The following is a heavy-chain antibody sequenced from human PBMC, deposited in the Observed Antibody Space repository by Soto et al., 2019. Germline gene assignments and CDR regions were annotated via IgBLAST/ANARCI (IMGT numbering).Heavy chain of an antibody. V-gene: IGHV4-39*01. J-gene: IGHJ6*03. D-gene: IGHD3-16*02. Sequence: QLQLQESGPGLVKPSETLSLTCTVSGGSISSSSYYWGWIRQPPGKGLEWIGSIYYSGSTYYNPSLKSRVTISVDTSKNQFSLKLSSVTAADTAVYYCARHSDDYIWGSYRTYYYYMDVWGKGTTVTVSS. CDR1: GGSISSSSYY. CDR3: ARHSDDYIWGSYRTYYYYMDV. CDR2: IYYSGST.